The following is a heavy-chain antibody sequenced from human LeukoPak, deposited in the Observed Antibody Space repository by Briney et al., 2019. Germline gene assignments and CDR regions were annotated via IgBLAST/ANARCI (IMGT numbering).Heavy chain of an antibody. Sequence: PGRSLRLSCAASGFTFSRYGMHWVRQAPGKGLEWVAVIWFDGSNKFYADSVKGRFTISRDNSKNTLYLQMNRLRAEDTAVYYCAKDPLRTMIVEVDYWGQGTLVTVSS. CDR1: GFTFSRYG. V-gene: IGHV3-33*06. D-gene: IGHD3-22*01. CDR2: IWFDGSNK. J-gene: IGHJ4*02. CDR3: AKDPLRTMIVEVDY.